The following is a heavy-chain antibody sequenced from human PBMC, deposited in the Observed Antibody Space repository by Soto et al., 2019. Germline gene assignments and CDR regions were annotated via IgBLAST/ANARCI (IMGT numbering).Heavy chain of an antibody. V-gene: IGHV4-59*01. Sequence: SETLSLTCTVSGGSISSYYWSWIRQPPGKGLEWIGYIYYSGSTNYNPSLKSRVTISVDTSKNQFSLKLSSVTAADTAVYYCARGDYGDYSYWGQGTLVTVSS. J-gene: IGHJ4*02. CDR3: ARGDYGDYSY. D-gene: IGHD4-17*01. CDR2: IYYSGST. CDR1: GGSISSYY.